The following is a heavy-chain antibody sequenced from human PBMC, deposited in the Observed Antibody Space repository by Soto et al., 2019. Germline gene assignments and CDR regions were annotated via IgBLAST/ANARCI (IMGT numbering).Heavy chain of an antibody. D-gene: IGHD2-2*01. V-gene: IGHV1-18*01. CDR2: ISVYNGKT. Sequence: ASVKVSCKTSGYTFTNYCISWLRQAPGQGLEWMGWISVYNGKTKYAQKFQGRVTMTTDTSTNTGYMELRSLRSDDTAVYYCAREWNDCSTGMCYVSYYYHGMDVWGQGTTVTVSS. CDR3: AREWNDCSTGMCYVSYYYHGMDV. J-gene: IGHJ6*02. CDR1: GYTFTNYC.